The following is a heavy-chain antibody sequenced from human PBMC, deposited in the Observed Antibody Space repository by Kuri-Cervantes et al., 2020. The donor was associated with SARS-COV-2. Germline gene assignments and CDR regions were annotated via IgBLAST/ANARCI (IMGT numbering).Heavy chain of an antibody. CDR1: GFTFSSYS. D-gene: IGHD1-26*01. J-gene: IGHJ5*02. CDR3: ARAYSGSYYSWFDP. V-gene: IGHV3-30*03. CDR2: ISYDGSNK. Sequence: GESLKISCAASGFTFSSYSMNWVRQAPGKGLEWVAVISYDGSNKYYADSVKGRFTISRDNSKNTLYLQMNSLRAEDTAVYYCARAYSGSYYSWFDPWGQGTLVTVSS.